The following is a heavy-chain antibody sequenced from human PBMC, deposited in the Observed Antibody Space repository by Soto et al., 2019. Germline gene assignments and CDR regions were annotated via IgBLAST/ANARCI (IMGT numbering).Heavy chain of an antibody. Sequence: QVQLVQSGAEVKKPGSSVKVSCKASGGTLSNYAIAWVRLAPGQGLEWVGGVIPIFSIMKYAQKFQDRVTFTADDSTKTAYMELSSLPSEDTAVYYCARGRTIFGVVNFDYWGQGTLVTVSS. D-gene: IGHD3-3*01. CDR1: GGTLSNYA. J-gene: IGHJ4*02. CDR2: VIPIFSIM. CDR3: ARGRTIFGVVNFDY. V-gene: IGHV1-69*01.